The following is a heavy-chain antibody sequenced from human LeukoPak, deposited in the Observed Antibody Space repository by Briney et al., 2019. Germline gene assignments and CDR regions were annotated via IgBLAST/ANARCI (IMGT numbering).Heavy chain of an antibody. CDR3: ATETNGRHYDY. CDR1: GLTFSTSG. CDR2: IGPTGSDR. Sequence: PGGSLRLSCTASGLTFSTSGINWVRQAPGKGLEWVASIGPTGSDRCHADSIKGRFTISRDNANNFLYLQMNSLRAEDTAVYYCATETNGRHYDYWGQGTLLTVSS. V-gene: IGHV3-21*06. J-gene: IGHJ4*02. D-gene: IGHD1-14*01.